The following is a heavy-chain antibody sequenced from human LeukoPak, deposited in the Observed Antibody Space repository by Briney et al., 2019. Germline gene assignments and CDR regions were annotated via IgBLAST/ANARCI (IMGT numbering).Heavy chain of an antibody. D-gene: IGHD3-10*01. CDR3: AASARGSGSYYDLTPPYYFDY. CDR1: GFTFSSYA. J-gene: IGHJ4*02. CDR2: ISGSGGST. V-gene: IGHV3-23*01. Sequence: GGSLRLSCAVSGFTFSSYAMSWVRQAPGKGLEWVSAISGSGGSTYYADSVKGRSTISRDNSKNTLYLQMNSLRAEDTAVYYCAASARGSGSYYDLTPPYYFDYWGQGTLVTVSS.